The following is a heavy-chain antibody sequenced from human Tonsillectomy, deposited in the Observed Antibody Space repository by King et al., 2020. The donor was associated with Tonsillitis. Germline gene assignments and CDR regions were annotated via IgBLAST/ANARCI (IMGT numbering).Heavy chain of an antibody. CDR3: ARVRRDYYYGMDV. CDR2: IYPGDSDT. V-gene: IGHV5-51*01. CDR1: GYSFTTYW. J-gene: IGHJ6*02. Sequence: QLVQSGAEVKKPGESLKVSCKGSGYSFTTYWIVWVRQMPGKGLEWMGIIYPGDSDTRSSPSFQGQVTISPDKSISTAYLQWSSLKASDTAMYYCARVRRDYYYGMDVWGQGTTVTVSS.